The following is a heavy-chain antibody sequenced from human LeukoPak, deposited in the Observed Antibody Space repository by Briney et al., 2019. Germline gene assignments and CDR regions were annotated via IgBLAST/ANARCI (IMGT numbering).Heavy chain of an antibody. V-gene: IGHV3-23*01. CDR3: AKEFPGDGYNPYDY. CDR2: ITAGGGFT. Sequence: PGGSLRLSCAASGFTFSTYAMSWVRQAPGKGLQWVSAITAGGGFTYYADSVKGRFTISRDNSKNTLYLQMNSLRAEDTAVYYCAKEFPGDGYNPYDYWGQGTLVTVSS. CDR1: GFTFSTYA. D-gene: IGHD5-12*01. J-gene: IGHJ4*02.